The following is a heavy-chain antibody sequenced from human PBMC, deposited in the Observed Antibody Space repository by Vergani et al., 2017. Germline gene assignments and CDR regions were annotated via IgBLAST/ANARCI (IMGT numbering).Heavy chain of an antibody. CDR3: AKDRPTNMFRGAYGMDV. Sequence: QVQLVESGGGVVQPGGSLRLSCAASGLTFSTCGMHWVRQAPGKGLEWVAFRRFDGSNKYYGDSVNGRFIISRDNSKNTVDLRMNSLRTDDTAIYYCAKDRPTNMFRGAYGMDVWGQGTTVTVSS. V-gene: IGHV3-30*02. D-gene: IGHD3-10*01. CDR2: RRFDGSNK. CDR1: GLTFSTCG. J-gene: IGHJ6*02.